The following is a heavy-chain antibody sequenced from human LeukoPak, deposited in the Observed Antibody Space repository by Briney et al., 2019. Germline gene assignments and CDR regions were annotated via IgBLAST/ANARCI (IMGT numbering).Heavy chain of an antibody. CDR3: ARLSTSWYNWFDP. CDR1: GGSFSGYY. CDR2: INHSGST. Sequence: SETLSLTCAVYGGSFSGYYWSWIRQPPGKGLEWIGEINHSGSTNYNPSLKSRVTISVDTSKNQFSLKLSSVTAADTAVYYCARLSTSWYNWFDPWGQGTLVTVSS. D-gene: IGHD2-2*01. J-gene: IGHJ5*02. V-gene: IGHV4-34*01.